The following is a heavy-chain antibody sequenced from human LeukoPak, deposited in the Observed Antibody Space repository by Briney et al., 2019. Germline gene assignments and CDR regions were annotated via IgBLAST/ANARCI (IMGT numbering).Heavy chain of an antibody. CDR1: GASISSYY. Sequence: SETLSLTCSVSGASISSYYWSWIRQPPGKRLEWIGYIYYKGNTNYNPSLKSRVTMSIDMSKNQFSLRLNSVTAADTALYYCARVLWLKEGSPGFDPWGQGTLVTVSS. D-gene: IGHD5-24*01. CDR3: ARVLWLKEGSPGFDP. V-gene: IGHV4-59*01. CDR2: IYYKGNT. J-gene: IGHJ5*02.